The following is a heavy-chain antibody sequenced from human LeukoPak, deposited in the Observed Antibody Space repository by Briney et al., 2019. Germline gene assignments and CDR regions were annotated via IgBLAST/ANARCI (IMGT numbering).Heavy chain of an antibody. V-gene: IGHV3-74*01. Sequence: TGGSLRLSCVASGSTFSTYWMHWVRQGPGRGLVWVSRINSDGSSTDYADSVKGRFTISRDNAKNTLYLQMNSLRAEDTAVYYCARVGSGLPLDSWGQGTLVTVSS. D-gene: IGHD1-14*01. CDR1: GSTFSTYW. J-gene: IGHJ4*02. CDR2: INSDGSST. CDR3: ARVGSGLPLDS.